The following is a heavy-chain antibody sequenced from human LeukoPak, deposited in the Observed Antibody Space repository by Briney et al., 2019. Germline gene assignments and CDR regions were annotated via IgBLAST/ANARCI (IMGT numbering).Heavy chain of an antibody. J-gene: IGHJ4*02. Sequence: GGSLRLSCAASGFTFGRYWMHWVRQAPGRGRVWVLHVNSDGMNADYADSVKGRFTISRGNAKNTLSLQMNRLRAEDTAVYYCARGPDSNGWSSIECWGQGTLVTVSS. V-gene: IGHV3-74*01. CDR3: ARGPDSNGWSSIEC. D-gene: IGHD6-19*01. CDR1: GFTFGRYW. CDR2: VNSDGMNA.